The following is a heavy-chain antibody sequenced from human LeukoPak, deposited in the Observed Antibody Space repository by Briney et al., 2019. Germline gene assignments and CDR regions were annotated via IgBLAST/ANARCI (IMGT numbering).Heavy chain of an antibody. CDR3: ARGGWLQFPYYFDY. CDR1: GFTFSSYG. V-gene: IGHV3-33*01. J-gene: IGHJ4*02. Sequence: SGGSLRLSCAASGFTFSSYGMHWVRQAPGKGLEWVAVIWYDGSNKYYADSVKGRFTISRDNSKNTLYLQTNSLRAEDTAVYYCARGGWLQFPYYFDYWGQGTLVTVSS. CDR2: IWYDGSNK. D-gene: IGHD5-24*01.